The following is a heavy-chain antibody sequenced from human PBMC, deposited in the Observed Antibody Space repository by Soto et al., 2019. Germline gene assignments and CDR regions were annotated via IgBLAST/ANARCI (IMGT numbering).Heavy chain of an antibody. Sequence: QVQLVESGGGVVQPGRSLRLSCAASGFTFSSYGMHWVRQAPGNGLEWVAVISYDGSNKYYADSVKGRFTISRGNSKNTLYLQMNNLRAEDTAVYYCANLPPRWYRFGMDVWGQGTTVTVSS. CDR2: ISYDGSNK. CDR1: GFTFSSYG. CDR3: ANLPPRWYRFGMDV. V-gene: IGHV3-30*18. D-gene: IGHD2-15*01. J-gene: IGHJ6*02.